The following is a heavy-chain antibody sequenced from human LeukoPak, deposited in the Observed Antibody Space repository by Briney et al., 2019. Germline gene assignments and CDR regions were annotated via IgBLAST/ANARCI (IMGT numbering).Heavy chain of an antibody. V-gene: IGHV3-53*01. J-gene: IGHJ4*02. CDR1: GFTVSSNY. CDR2: ILSGGST. Sequence: GGSLTLSCAPSGFTVSSNYMSWVRQAPGKGLEWVSVILSGGSTYYAESVKGRFTISIDNTKNTLYLQMDCLRAEDTAVDYCARQYSSSSNIDYWGQGTLVTVSS. D-gene: IGHD6-6*01. CDR3: ARQYSSSSNIDY.